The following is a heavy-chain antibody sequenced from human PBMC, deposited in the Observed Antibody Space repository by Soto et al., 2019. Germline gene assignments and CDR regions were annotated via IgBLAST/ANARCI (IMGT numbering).Heavy chain of an antibody. D-gene: IGHD2-21*02. Sequence: EVQLVESGGDLVKPGGSLRLSCAASGFTFSSYSMSWVRQAPGKGLEWVSSISSKSSYKYFADSMKDRFTISRDNAKNSLYLQMNSLRGEDTAVYYCARDPLYCGGDCYFDFWGQGTLVTVSS. CDR1: GFTFSSYS. CDR2: ISSKSSYK. CDR3: ARDPLYCGGDCYFDF. J-gene: IGHJ4*02. V-gene: IGHV3-21*01.